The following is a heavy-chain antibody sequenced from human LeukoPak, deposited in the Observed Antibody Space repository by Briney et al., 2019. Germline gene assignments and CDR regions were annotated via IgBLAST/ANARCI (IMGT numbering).Heavy chain of an antibody. J-gene: IGHJ4*02. Sequence: ASMKVSCKASGYTFTGYYIHWVRQAPGQGLEWMGWINPISGGTNYAEKFQGRVTTTRDTSINTAYMEVTRLTSDGTAVYYCAREDGSFDYWGQGTLVIVSS. V-gene: IGHV1-2*02. CDR2: INPISGGT. CDR3: AREDGSFDY. CDR1: GYTFTGYY. D-gene: IGHD5-24*01.